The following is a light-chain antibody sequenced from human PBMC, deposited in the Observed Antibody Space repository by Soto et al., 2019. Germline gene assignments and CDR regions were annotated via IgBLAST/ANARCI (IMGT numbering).Light chain of an antibody. J-gene: IGLJ2*01. CDR1: SSDVGGYNY. CDR2: EVS. Sequence: QSSLTQPPSASGSPGQSVTISCTGTSSDVGGYNYVSWYQQHPGKAPKLMISEVSKRPSGVPDRFSGSKSGNTASLTVSGLQAEDEADYYCSSFAGNTNLVFGGGTKPTVL. V-gene: IGLV2-8*01. CDR3: SSFAGNTNLV.